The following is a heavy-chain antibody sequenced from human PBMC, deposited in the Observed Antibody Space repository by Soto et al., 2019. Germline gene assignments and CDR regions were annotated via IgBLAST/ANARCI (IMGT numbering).Heavy chain of an antibody. J-gene: IGHJ4*02. CDR2: IIPIFGTA. CDR3: ARGLKYCSSTSCYSPLDY. CDR1: GGTFSSYA. V-gene: IGHV1-69*13. D-gene: IGHD2-2*02. Sequence: SVKVSCKASGGTFSSYAISWVRQAPGQGLEWMGGIIPIFGTANYAQKFQGRVTITADESTSTAYMELSSLRSEDTAVYYCARGLKYCSSTSCYSPLDYWGQGTLVTVS.